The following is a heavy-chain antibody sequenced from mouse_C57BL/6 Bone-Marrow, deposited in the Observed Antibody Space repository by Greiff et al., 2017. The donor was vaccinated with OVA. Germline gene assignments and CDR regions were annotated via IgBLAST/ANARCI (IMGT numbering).Heavy chain of an antibody. CDR2: IDPSDSYT. J-gene: IGHJ4*01. V-gene: IGHV1-50*01. Sequence: VQLQQPGAELVKPGASVKLSCKASGYTFTSYWMQWVKQRPGQGLEWIGKIDPSDSYTNYNQKFKGKATLTVDTSSSTAYMQLSSLTSEDSAVYYCASSGAMDYWVQGTAVTVSS. CDR3: ASSGAMDY. D-gene: IGHD1-3*01. CDR1: GYTFTSYW.